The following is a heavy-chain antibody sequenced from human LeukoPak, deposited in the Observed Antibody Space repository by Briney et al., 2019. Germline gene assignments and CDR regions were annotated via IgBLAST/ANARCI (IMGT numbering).Heavy chain of an antibody. Sequence: PGRSLRLSCAASGFTFSSYGMHWVRQAPGKGLEWVAVIWYDGSNKYYADSVKGRFTISRDNSKNTLYLQMNSPRAEDTAVYYCARDRYSSGWYGTDVWGQGTTVTVSS. D-gene: IGHD6-19*01. CDR3: ARDRYSSGWYGTDV. CDR2: IWYDGSNK. V-gene: IGHV3-33*01. CDR1: GFTFSSYG. J-gene: IGHJ6*02.